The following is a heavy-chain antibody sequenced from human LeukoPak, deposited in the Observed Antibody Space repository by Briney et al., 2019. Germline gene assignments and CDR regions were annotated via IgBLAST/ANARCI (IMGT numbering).Heavy chain of an antibody. D-gene: IGHD1-1*01. V-gene: IGHV4-59*08. CDR3: ARHSSPTYTWFDP. CDR1: GGSFSGYY. CDR2: ISYSGNT. Sequence: TSETLSLTCAVYGGSFSGYYWSWIRQPPGEGLEWIGYISYSGNTNSNPSLKSRVTMSLDTSKNHFSLSLSSMTAADTAVYFCARHSSPTYTWFDPWGQGTLVTVSS. J-gene: IGHJ5*02.